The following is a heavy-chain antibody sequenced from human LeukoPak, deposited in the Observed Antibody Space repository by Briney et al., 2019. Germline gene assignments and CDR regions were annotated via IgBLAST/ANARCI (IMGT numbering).Heavy chain of an antibody. Sequence: SETLSLTCTVSGGSISSYYWSWIRQPAGKGLEWIGRIYTSGSTNYNPSLKSRVTMSVDTSKNQFSLKLSSVTAADTAVYYCARVLVPVWGSYYYFDYWGQGTLVTVSS. V-gene: IGHV4-4*07. CDR1: GGSISSYY. CDR3: ARVLVPVWGSYYYFDY. J-gene: IGHJ4*02. D-gene: IGHD3-16*01. CDR2: IYTSGST.